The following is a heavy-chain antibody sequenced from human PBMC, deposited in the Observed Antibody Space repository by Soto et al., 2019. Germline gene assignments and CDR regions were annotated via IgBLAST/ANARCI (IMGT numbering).Heavy chain of an antibody. J-gene: IGHJ6*02. V-gene: IGHV5-10-1*01. CDR2: IDPSDSYT. D-gene: IGHD3-10*01. CDR3: ARHPLSGSGSHTHMDV. Sequence: EVQLVQSGAEVKKPGESLRISCKGSGYSFPSYLISWVRQMPGKGLEWMGRIDPSDSYTNYIPSFEGHVSISADKSISTDYLQWSSLKASDSGMYYCARHPLSGSGSHTHMDVWGQGTTVTVSS. CDR1: GYSFPSYL.